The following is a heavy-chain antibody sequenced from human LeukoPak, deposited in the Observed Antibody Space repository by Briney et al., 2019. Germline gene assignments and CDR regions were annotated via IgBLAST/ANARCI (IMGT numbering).Heavy chain of an antibody. CDR2: INHSGST. J-gene: IGHJ4*02. CDR3: ARSGGYYKSYYFDY. D-gene: IGHD3-10*01. Sequence: SETLSLTCAVYGGSFSGYYWSWIRQPPGKGLEWIGEINHSGSTNYNPSLKSRDTISVDTSKNQFSLKLSSVTAADTAVYYCARSGGYYKSYYFDYWGQGTLVTVSS. CDR1: GGSFSGYY. V-gene: IGHV4-34*01.